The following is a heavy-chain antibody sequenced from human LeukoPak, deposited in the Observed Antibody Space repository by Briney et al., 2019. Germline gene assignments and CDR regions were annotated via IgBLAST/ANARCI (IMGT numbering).Heavy chain of an antibody. CDR1: GGSISGNY. CDR2: IYTSGST. V-gene: IGHV4-4*09. Sequence: SETLSLTCSVSGGSISGNYWSWIRQPPGKGLEWIGYIYTSGSTNYNPSLKSRVTISVDTSKNQFSLKLSSVTAADTAVYYCARQQPSSAWYGGDFDYWGQGTLVTVSS. D-gene: IGHD6-19*01. CDR3: ARQQPSSAWYGGDFDY. J-gene: IGHJ4*02.